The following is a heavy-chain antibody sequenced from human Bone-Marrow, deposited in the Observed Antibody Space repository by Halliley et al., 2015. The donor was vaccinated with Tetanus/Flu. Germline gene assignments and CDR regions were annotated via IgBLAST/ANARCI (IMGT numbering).Heavy chain of an antibody. CDR3: ARDGISGIDF. CDR2: DGTGK. D-gene: IGHD6-25*01. V-gene: IGHV3-33*01. Sequence: KGLEWGAYDGTGKYHVDSVKGRFTISRDMSENMVYLEMNSLRVEDTAVYYCARDGISGIDFWGQGTLVTVSS. J-gene: IGHJ4*02.